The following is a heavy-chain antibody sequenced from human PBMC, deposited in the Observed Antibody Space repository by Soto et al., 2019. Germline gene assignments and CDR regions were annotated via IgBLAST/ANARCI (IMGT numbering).Heavy chain of an antibody. CDR3: ARPGYCSSTSCYFFAFDI. CDR1: GGSISSSSYY. D-gene: IGHD2-2*01. Sequence: SETLSLTCTVSGGSISSSSYYWGWIRQPPGKRKERIGSIYYSGSTYYNQSLKSRVTISVDTSKNQFSLKLSSVTAADTAVYYCARPGYCSSTSCYFFAFDIWGQGTMVTVSS. CDR2: IYYSGST. V-gene: IGHV4-39*01. J-gene: IGHJ3*02.